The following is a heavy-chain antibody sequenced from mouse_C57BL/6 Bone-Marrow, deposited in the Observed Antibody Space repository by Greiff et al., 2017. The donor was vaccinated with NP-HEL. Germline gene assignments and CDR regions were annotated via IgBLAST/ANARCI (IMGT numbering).Heavy chain of an antibody. CDR1: GYTFTDYE. D-gene: IGHD1-1*01. CDR3: TDYEDYFDY. J-gene: IGHJ2*01. Sequence: VQLQQSGAELVRPGASVTLSCKASGYTFTDYEMHWVKQTPVHGLEWIGAIDPETGGTAYNQKFKGKAILTADKSSSTAYMELRSLTSEDSAVYYCTDYEDYFDYWGQGTTHTVSS. CDR2: IDPETGGT. V-gene: IGHV1-15*01.